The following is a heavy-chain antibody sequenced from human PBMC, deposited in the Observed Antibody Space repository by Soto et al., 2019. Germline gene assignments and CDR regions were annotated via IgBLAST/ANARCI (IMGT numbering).Heavy chain of an antibody. CDR2: VSAGDGNT. V-gene: IGHV1-3*01. J-gene: IGHJ4*02. CDR3: ARDREYYGSGTYYDLEY. Sequence: QVQLVQSGAEVKKPGDSVKVSCKASGYTFTKYTLHWVRQAPGQRLEWMGWVSAGDGNTKYSQNLQGRVTITWDTSASTAYMEVISLRSEDTALYYCARDREYYGSGTYYDLEYWGQGSLFTVSS. CDR1: GYTFTKYT. D-gene: IGHD3-10*01.